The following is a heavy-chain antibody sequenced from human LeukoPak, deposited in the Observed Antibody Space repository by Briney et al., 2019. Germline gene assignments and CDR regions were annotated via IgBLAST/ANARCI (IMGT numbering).Heavy chain of an antibody. CDR2: INHSGSS. J-gene: IGHJ6*03. D-gene: IGHD2-8*01. CDR1: GGSFNDYY. CDR3: TRHGRGGWTHGVCYQHYYYYYMDV. Sequence: PSETLSLTCAVYGGSFNDYYWIWIRQPPGKGLEWIGEINHSGSSKYNPSLKSRVTITVDTSKNQFSLTLTSVNAADTVVYYCTRHGRGGWTHGVCYQHYYYYYMDVWGKGTMVTVSS. V-gene: IGHV4-34*01.